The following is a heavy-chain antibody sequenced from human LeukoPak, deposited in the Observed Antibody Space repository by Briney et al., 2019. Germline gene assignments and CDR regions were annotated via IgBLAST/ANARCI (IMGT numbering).Heavy chain of an antibody. D-gene: IGHD2-2*01. CDR1: GYTFTSYD. J-gene: IGHJ5*02. Sequence: GASVKVSCKASGYTFTSYDINWVRQATGQGLEWMGWMNPNSGNTGYAQKFQGRVTITADKSTSTAYMELSSLRSEDTAVYYCARVPCITTSCSPINRFDPWGQGTLVTVSS. V-gene: IGHV1-8*01. CDR3: ARVPCITTSCSPINRFDP. CDR2: MNPNSGNT.